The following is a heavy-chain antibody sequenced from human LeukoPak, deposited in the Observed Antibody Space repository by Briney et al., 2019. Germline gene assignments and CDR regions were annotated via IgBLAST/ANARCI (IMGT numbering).Heavy chain of an antibody. CDR1: GFTFSSYG. CDR2: IRYDGSNK. Sequence: GGSLRLSCAASGFTFSSYGMHWVRQAPGKGLEWVAFIRYDGSNKYYADSVKGRFTISRDNSKNTLYLQMNSLRAEDTAVYYCAKDLGFTFGGVIVWPDGDAFDIWGQGTMVTVSS. V-gene: IGHV3-30*02. D-gene: IGHD3-16*02. CDR3: AKDLGFTFGGVIVWPDGDAFDI. J-gene: IGHJ3*02.